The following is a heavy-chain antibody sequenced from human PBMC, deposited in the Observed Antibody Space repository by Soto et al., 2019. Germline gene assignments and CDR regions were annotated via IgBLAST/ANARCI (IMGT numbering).Heavy chain of an antibody. CDR3: AXRGPGSSPNRAPGGMDV. Sequence: PGGSLRLSCAASGFTFSSYAMSWVRQAPGEGLEWVSAISGSGGSTYYADSVKGRFTISRDNSKNTLYLQMNSLRAEDTAVYYCAXRGPGSSPNRAPGGMDVWGQGTTVTVSS. J-gene: IGHJ6*02. V-gene: IGHV3-23*01. D-gene: IGHD7-27*01. CDR1: GFTFSSYA. CDR2: ISGSGGST.